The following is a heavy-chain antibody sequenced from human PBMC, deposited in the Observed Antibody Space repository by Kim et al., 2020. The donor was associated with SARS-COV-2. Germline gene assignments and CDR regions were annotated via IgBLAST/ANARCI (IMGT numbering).Heavy chain of an antibody. J-gene: IGHJ4*01. CDR2: ISYDGTNK. Sequence: GGSLRLSCAASRFSFSNYAMFWVRQAPGKGLEWVALISYDGTNKDYADSVKGRFTISRDNSKSTLYLQMNSLRVADTAVYFCARKPTTSSWSYYFEYWG. CDR3: ARKPTTSSWSYYFEY. D-gene: IGHD6-13*01. CDR1: RFSFSNYA. V-gene: IGHV3-30*04.